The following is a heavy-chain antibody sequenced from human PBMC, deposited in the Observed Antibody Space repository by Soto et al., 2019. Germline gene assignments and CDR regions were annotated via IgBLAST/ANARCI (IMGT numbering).Heavy chain of an antibody. CDR3: ARNGVYSLGS. CDR2: VYGSGST. D-gene: IGHD4-17*01. V-gene: IGHV4-4*02. CDR1: GGSISSDNW. J-gene: IGHJ5*02. Sequence: QVQLQESGPGLVKPSGTLSLTCAVSGGSISSDNWWNWVRQPPGQGLEWIGEVYGSGSTNYDPSLKSRVTISIDMSKNQCSLTLTSVTAADTAMYYCARNGVYSLGSWGQGTLVTVSS.